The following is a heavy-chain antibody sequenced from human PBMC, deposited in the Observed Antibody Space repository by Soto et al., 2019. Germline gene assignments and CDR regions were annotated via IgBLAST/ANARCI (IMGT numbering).Heavy chain of an antibody. CDR1: GYNFTNYW. D-gene: IGHD3-10*01. CDR3: ARVPQSRIGGYGMDV. V-gene: IGHV4-59*01. Sequence: ESLKISCKGSGYNFTNYWIGWIRQPPGKGLEWIGYIYYSGSTNYNPSLKSRVTISVDTSKNQFSLKLSSVTAADTAVYYCARVPQSRIGGYGMDVWGQGTTVTVSS. CDR2: IYYSGST. J-gene: IGHJ6*02.